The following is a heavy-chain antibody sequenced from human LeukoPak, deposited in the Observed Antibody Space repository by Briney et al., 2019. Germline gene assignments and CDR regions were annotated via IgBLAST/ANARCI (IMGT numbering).Heavy chain of an antibody. D-gene: IGHD3-22*01. Sequence: SETLSLTCTVSGGSISSSSYYWGWVRQPPGKGLEWNGSVYYSGSTYYNPSLKSRVTMSVDTSKNQFSLKLSSVTAADTAIYYCARHGTTDITLIVVALDYWGQGTLVTVSS. V-gene: IGHV4-39*01. CDR3: ARHGTTDITLIVVALDY. CDR2: VYYSGST. CDR1: GGSISSSSYY. J-gene: IGHJ4*02.